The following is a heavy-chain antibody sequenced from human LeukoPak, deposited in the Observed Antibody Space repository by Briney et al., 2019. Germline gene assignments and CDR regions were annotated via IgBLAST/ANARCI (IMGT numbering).Heavy chain of an antibody. CDR2: IKQDGSEK. D-gene: IGHD6-19*01. CDR3: ARGPVFGSFDY. CDR1: GFTFSSYW. Sequence: GGSLRLSCAASGFTFSSYWMTRVRQAPGKGLEWVANIKQDGSEKYYVDSVKGRFTISRDNAKNSLYLQMNSLRAEDTAVYYCARGPVFGSFDYWGQGTLVTVSS. J-gene: IGHJ4*02. V-gene: IGHV3-7*03.